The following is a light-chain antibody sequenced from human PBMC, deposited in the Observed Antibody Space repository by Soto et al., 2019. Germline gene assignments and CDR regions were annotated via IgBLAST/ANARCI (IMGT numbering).Light chain of an antibody. Sequence: DIVMTQSPDSLAVSLGERATINCKSSQSVLYSSNNKNYLAWYQQQPGQPPKLLIYWASTRESGVPDRFSGSGSGTDFTLTISSLQAEDVAVYYCQQYYSTPPTFGGGTNVEIK. V-gene: IGKV4-1*01. CDR3: QQYYSTPPT. CDR1: QSVLYSSNNKNY. J-gene: IGKJ4*01. CDR2: WAS.